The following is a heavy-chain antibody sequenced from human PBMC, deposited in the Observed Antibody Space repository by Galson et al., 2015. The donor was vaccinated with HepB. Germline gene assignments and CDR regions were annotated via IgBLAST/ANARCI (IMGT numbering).Heavy chain of an antibody. CDR1: GYTFTSYY. V-gene: IGHV1-46*01. CDR2: INPSGGSS. Sequence: SVKVSCKASGYTFTSYYMHWVRQAPGQGLEWMGIINPSGGSSSYAQKFQGRVTMTRDTSTSTVYMELSSLRSEDTAVYYCARGAPNYYYGMDVWGQGTTVTVSS. J-gene: IGHJ6*02. CDR3: ARGAPNYYYGMDV.